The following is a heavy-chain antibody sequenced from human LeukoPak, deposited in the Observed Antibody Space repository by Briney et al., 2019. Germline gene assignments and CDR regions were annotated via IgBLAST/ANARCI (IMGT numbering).Heavy chain of an antibody. J-gene: IGHJ6*04. V-gene: IGHV1-46*01. CDR3: ASNLRELVRFSYYYYGMDV. D-gene: IGHD6-13*01. CDR2: INPSGGST. CDR1: GYTFTSYY. Sequence: ASVKVSCKASGYTFTSYYMHWVRQAPGQGLEWMGIINPSGGSTSYAQKFQGRVTMTRDTSTSTVYMELSSLRSEDTAVYYCASNLRELVRFSYYYYGMDVWGKGTTVTVSP.